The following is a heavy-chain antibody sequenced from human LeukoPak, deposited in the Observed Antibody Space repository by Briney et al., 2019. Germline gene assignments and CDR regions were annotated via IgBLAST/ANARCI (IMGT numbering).Heavy chain of an antibody. CDR2: IYYVGTT. V-gene: IGHV4-39*01. CDR1: GGSISSINYY. CDR3: ARWRISFDY. J-gene: IGHJ4*02. Sequence: RPSETLSLTCTVSGGSISSINYYWGWIRQAPGRGLECIGNIYYVGTTYYNPSLRSRVTISVDTSKNQFSLKLSSVTAADTAVYYCARWRISFDYWGQGTLVTVSS.